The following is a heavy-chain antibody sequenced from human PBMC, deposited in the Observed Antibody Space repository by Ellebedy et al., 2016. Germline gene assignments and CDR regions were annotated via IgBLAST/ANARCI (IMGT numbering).Heavy chain of an antibody. Sequence: ETLSLTCAASGFTFSSYAMSWVRQAPGKGLEWVSAISGSGGSTYYADSVKGRFTISRDNSKNTLYLQMNSLRAEDTAVYYCAKGLGFGELIPDYYMDVWGKGTTVTVSS. D-gene: IGHD3-10*01. CDR1: GFTFSSYA. CDR2: ISGSGGST. V-gene: IGHV3-23*01. CDR3: AKGLGFGELIPDYYMDV. J-gene: IGHJ6*03.